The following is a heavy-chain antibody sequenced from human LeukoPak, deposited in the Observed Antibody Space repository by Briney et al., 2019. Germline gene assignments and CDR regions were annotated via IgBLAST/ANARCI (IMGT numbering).Heavy chain of an antibody. CDR2: MNPNNGNT. CDR3: AREDWEDYFDY. J-gene: IGHJ4*02. Sequence: ASVKVSCKASGFTFTSYDINWVRQASGQGLEWMGWMNPNNGNTGYAQKFQGRVTITRDTSASTAYMELSSLRSEDTAVYYCAREDWEDYFDYWGQGTLVTVSS. CDR1: GFTFTSYD. D-gene: IGHD3/OR15-3a*01. V-gene: IGHV1-8*01.